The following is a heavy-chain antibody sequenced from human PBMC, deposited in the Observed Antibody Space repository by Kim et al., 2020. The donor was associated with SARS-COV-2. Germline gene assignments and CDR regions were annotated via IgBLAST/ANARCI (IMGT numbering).Heavy chain of an antibody. CDR3: ARESGSGWYPRIYYYYM. CDR2: ISSNGGST. J-gene: IGHJ6*03. Sequence: GGSLRLSCAASGFTFSSYAMHWVRQAPGKGLEYVSAISSNGGSTYYANSVKGRFTISRDNSKNTLYLQMGSLRAEDMAVYYCARESGSGWYPRIYYYYM. D-gene: IGHD6-19*01. CDR1: GFTFSSYA. V-gene: IGHV3-64*01.